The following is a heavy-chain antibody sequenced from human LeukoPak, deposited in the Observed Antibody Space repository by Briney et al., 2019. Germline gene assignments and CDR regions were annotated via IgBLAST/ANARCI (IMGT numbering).Heavy chain of an antibody. Sequence: SETLSLTCAVYGGSFSGYYWSWIRQPPGKGLEWIGEINHSGSTNYNPSLKSRVTISVDTSKNQFSLKLSSVTAADTAVYYCARDRDYYDSSGYYYTWYFDLWGRGTLVTVSS. CDR3: ARDRDYYDSSGYYYTWYFDL. CDR1: GGSFSGYY. V-gene: IGHV4-34*01. J-gene: IGHJ2*01. D-gene: IGHD3-22*01. CDR2: INHSGST.